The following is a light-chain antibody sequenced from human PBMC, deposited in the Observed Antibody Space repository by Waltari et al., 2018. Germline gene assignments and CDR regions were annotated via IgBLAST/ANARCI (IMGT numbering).Light chain of an antibody. J-gene: IGKJ1*01. Sequence: DIQMTQSPCTLSSSIVDRVTIPCRARPNISRWLAWYQQKPETAPNLLIYNTSSSRSGVPARFSCSGTGTEIDLTISSRQLQAFATYYCQQYSNYTLSAFGQGTKVEIK. CDR1: PNISRW. CDR2: NTS. CDR3: QQYSNYTLSA. V-gene: IGKV1-5*03.